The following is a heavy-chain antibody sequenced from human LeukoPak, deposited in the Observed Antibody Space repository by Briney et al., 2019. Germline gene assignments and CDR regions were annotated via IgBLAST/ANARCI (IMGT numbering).Heavy chain of an antibody. J-gene: IGHJ5*02. CDR1: GGSISSHY. V-gene: IGHV4-59*08. Sequence: SEPLSLTCTVSGGSISSHYWSWIRQPPGKGLEWIGYFSDSGSTIYNPSLKSRVTILGDTSKNQFSLKLSSVTAADTAVYYCARHATGSYSVPWLDPWGQGTLVTVSS. CDR2: FSDSGST. CDR3: ARHATGSYSVPWLDP. D-gene: IGHD3-10*01.